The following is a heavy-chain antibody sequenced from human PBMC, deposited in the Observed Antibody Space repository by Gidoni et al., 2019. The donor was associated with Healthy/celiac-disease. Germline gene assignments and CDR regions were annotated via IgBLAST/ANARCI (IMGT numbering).Heavy chain of an antibody. V-gene: IGHV3-15*01. Sequence: EVQLVESGGGLVKPGGSLRLSCAASGFPFSNAWMSWVRQAPGKGVEWVGRIKSKTDGGTTDYAAPVKGRFTISRDDSKNTMYLQMNSLKTEDTAVYYCTTDYYGSGSYAYWGQGTLVTVSS. J-gene: IGHJ4*02. CDR3: TTDYYGSGSYAY. CDR1: GFPFSNAW. D-gene: IGHD3-10*01. CDR2: IKSKTDGGTT.